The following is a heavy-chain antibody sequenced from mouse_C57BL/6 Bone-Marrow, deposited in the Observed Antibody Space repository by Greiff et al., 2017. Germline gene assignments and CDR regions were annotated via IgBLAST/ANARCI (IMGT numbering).Heavy chain of an antibody. Sequence: VKLVESGAELVRPGASVTLSCKASGYTFTDYEMHWVKQTPVHGLEWIGAIDPETGGTAYNQKFKGKAILTADKSSSTAYMELRSLTSEDSAVYYCTRSGYGRRFAYWGQGTLVTVSA. D-gene: IGHD3-1*01. CDR3: TRSGYGRRFAY. CDR1: GYTFTDYE. CDR2: IDPETGGT. V-gene: IGHV1-15*01. J-gene: IGHJ3*01.